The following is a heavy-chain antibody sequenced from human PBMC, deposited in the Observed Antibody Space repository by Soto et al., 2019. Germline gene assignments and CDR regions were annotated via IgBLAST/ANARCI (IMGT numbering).Heavy chain of an antibody. Sequence: ASVKVSCKASGYTFTGYYMHWVRQAPGQGLEWMGWINPNSGGTNYAQKLQGRVTMTTDTSTSTAYMELRSLRSDDTAVYYCASTGNYGDYEGHAFDIWGQGTMVTVSS. V-gene: IGHV1-2*02. CDR1: GYTFTGYY. J-gene: IGHJ3*02. D-gene: IGHD4-17*01. CDR2: INPNSGGT. CDR3: ASTGNYGDYEGHAFDI.